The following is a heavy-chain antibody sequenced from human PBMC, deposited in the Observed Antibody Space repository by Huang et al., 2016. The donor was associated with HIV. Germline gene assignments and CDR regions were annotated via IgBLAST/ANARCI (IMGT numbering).Heavy chain of an antibody. V-gene: IGHV3-30*02. CDR1: GFIFSCYG. J-gene: IGHJ4*02. CDR3: AKDWSSGYYYFDY. D-gene: IGHD3-22*01. Sequence: QVQLVASGGGVVQPGGSLSLSCAASGFIFSCYGMHWVREAPGKGVWWWAFIRYDGNKKYYTDSVKGRFTISRDNSKNTVYLEMNSLRAEDTAVFYCAKDWSSGYYYFDYWGQGTLVTVSS. CDR2: IRYDGNKK.